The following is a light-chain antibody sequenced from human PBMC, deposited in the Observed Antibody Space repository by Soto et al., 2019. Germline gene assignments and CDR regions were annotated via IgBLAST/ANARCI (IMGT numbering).Light chain of an antibody. CDR2: DAS. Sequence: DIQMTQSPSTLSASVGDRVTITCRASQDINNWLAWYQQKPGNAPKFLIYDASTLESGVPSRFSGGGSGTEFTLTISSLQPDESATYYCQKYYSRRTFGQGTKVDIK. V-gene: IGKV1-5*01. J-gene: IGKJ1*01. CDR3: QKYYSRRT. CDR1: QDINNW.